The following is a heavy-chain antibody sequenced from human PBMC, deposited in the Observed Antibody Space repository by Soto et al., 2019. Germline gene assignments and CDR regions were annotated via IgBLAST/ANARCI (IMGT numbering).Heavy chain of an antibody. Sequence: PGGSLRLSCAASGFTFSSYAMHWVRQAPGKGLEWVAVISYDGSNKYYADSVKGRFTISRDNSKNTLYLQMNSLRAEDTAVYYCARGDDSSGYYDFDYWGQGTLVTVSS. V-gene: IGHV3-30-3*01. CDR1: GFTFSSYA. J-gene: IGHJ4*02. CDR2: ISYDGSNK. D-gene: IGHD3-22*01. CDR3: ARGDDSSGYYDFDY.